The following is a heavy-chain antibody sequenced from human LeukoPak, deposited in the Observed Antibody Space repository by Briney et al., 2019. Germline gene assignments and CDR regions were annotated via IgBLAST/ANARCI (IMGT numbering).Heavy chain of an antibody. Sequence: GESLKISCAAPGFPFSGSDIHWVRQASGKGREWVGHIISKTNNYATADAASLKGRFTFSRDDSNNTAYIQMNSLKTEDTAVYYCTRHNYDRSGYGAFDIWGQGTMVTVSS. CDR2: IISKTNNYAT. CDR1: GFPFSGSD. D-gene: IGHD3-22*01. V-gene: IGHV3-73*01. J-gene: IGHJ3*02. CDR3: TRHNYDRSGYGAFDI.